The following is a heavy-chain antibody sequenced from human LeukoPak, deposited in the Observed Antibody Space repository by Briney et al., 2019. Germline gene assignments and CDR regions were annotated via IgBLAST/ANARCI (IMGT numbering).Heavy chain of an antibody. CDR3: ARPIRFLEANYYYYYGMDV. D-gene: IGHD3-3*01. CDR2: INPSGGST. J-gene: IGHJ6*02. Sequence: ASVKVSCKASGYTFTSYYMHWVRQAPGQGLEWMGIINPSGGSTSYAQKFQGRVTMTRDTSISTAYMELSSLRSDDTAVYYCARPIRFLEANYYYYYGMDVWGQGTTVTVSS. CDR1: GYTFTSYY. V-gene: IGHV1-46*01.